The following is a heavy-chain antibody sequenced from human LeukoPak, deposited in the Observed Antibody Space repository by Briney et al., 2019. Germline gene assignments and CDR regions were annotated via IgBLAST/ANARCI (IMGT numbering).Heavy chain of an antibody. CDR1: GFTFSSYG. D-gene: IGHD3-22*01. J-gene: IGHJ4*02. Sequence: GGSLRLSCAASGFTFSSYGMHWVRQAPGKGLEWVAFIRYDGSNKYYADSVKGRFTISRDNSKNTLYLQMNSLRAEDTAVYYCAKNLDSSGYTFDYWGQGTLVTVSS. CDR3: AKNLDSSGYTFDY. V-gene: IGHV3-30*02. CDR2: IRYDGSNK.